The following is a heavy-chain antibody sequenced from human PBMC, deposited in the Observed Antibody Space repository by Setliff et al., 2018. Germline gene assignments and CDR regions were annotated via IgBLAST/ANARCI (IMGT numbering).Heavy chain of an antibody. J-gene: IGHJ4*02. CDR1: GFTFSNYW. CDR3: ATDAFSKGDY. D-gene: IGHD4-4*01. CDR2: IQEDGSVK. V-gene: IGHV3-7*01. Sequence: PGGSLRLSCAASGFTFSNYWMTWVRQAPGKGLEWVANIQEDGSVKYYVDSVKGRFTISRDNAKNSLYLRLSSLRAEDTAVYYCATDAFSKGDYWGQGTLVTVSS.